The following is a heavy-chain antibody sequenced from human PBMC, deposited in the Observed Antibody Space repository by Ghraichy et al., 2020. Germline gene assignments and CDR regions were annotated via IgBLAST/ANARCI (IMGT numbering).Heavy chain of an antibody. Sequence: GESLNISCKGSGYSFTSYWISWVRQMPGKGLEWMGRIDPSDSYTNYSPSFQGHVTISADKSISTAYLQWSSLKASDTAMYYCARYEFRELLRPRLYYYYGMDVWGQGTTVTVSS. CDR3: ARYEFRELLRPRLYYYYGMDV. D-gene: IGHD1-26*01. V-gene: IGHV5-10-1*01. CDR1: GYSFTSYW. J-gene: IGHJ6*02. CDR2: IDPSDSYT.